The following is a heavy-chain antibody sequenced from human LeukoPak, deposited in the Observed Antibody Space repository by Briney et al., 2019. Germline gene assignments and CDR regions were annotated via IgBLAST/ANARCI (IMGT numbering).Heavy chain of an antibody. V-gene: IGHV3-53*01. CDR3: ARVRGAGTDAFDI. CDR1: GFTVSSKY. CDR2: IYSGGST. Sequence: TGGSLRLSCAASGFTVSSKYMSWVRQAPGKGLEWVSVIYSGGSTYYADSVKGRFTISRDNSKNTLYLQMNSLGAEDTAVYYCARVRGAGTDAFDIWGQGTMVTVSS. J-gene: IGHJ3*02. D-gene: IGHD1-1*01.